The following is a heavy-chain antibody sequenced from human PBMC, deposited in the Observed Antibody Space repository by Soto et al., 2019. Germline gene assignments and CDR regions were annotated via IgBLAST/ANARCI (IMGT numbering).Heavy chain of an antibody. CDR3: AREPSAAAAAPYFDY. CDR2: IIPIFGTA. J-gene: IGHJ4*02. Sequence: QVQLVQSGAEVKKPGSSVKVSCKASGGTFSSYAISWVRQAPGQGLEWMGGIIPIFGTANYAQKFQGRVTITADESTSTAYMELSSLRSEDPAVYSCAREPSAAAAAPYFDYWGQGTLVTVSS. V-gene: IGHV1-69*01. D-gene: IGHD6-13*01. CDR1: GGTFSSYA.